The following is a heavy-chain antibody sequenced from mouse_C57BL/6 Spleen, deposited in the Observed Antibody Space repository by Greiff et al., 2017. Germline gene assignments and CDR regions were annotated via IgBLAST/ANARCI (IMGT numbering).Heavy chain of an antibody. J-gene: IGHJ2*01. CDR2: IYPGDGDS. D-gene: IGHD1-1*01. V-gene: IGHV1-80*01. CDR3: ARGGTTVVAHFDY. CDR1: GYAFSSYW. Sequence: QVHVKQSGAELVKPGASVKISCKASGYAFSSYWMNWVKQRPGKGLEWIGQIYPGDGDSNYNGKFKGKATLTADKSSSTAYMQLSSLTSEDSAVYVCARGGTTVVAHFDYWGQGTTLTVSS.